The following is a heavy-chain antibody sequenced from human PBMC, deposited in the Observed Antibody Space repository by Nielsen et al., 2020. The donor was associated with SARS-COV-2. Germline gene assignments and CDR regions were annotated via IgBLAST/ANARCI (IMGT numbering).Heavy chain of an antibody. D-gene: IGHD6-25*01. Sequence: GESLKISCAASGFRFTSYTMNWVRQAPGKGLEWVASITMSGAYMYYADSVRGRFTVSRDNAENSLYLQMNSLRDEDTALYYCARDQDGGAATSNWYFDLWGRGTLVIVSS. CDR3: ARDQDGGAATSNWYFDL. V-gene: IGHV3-21*01. CDR2: ITMSGAYM. J-gene: IGHJ2*01. CDR1: GFRFTSYT.